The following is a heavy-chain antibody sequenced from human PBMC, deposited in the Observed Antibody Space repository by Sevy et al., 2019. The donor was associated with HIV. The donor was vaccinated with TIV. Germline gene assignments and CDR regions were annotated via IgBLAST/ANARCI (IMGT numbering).Heavy chain of an antibody. Sequence: GGSLRLSCAASGFTFSSHAMHWVRQAPGKGLEWVAVISYDGSNKYYADSVKGRFTISRDNSKNTLYLQMNSLRAEDTAVYYCARGRSGYSYVQVYYYYYGMDVWGQGTTVTVSS. D-gene: IGHD5-18*01. J-gene: IGHJ6*02. CDR2: ISYDGSNK. CDR3: ARGRSGYSYVQVYYYYYGMDV. CDR1: GFTFSSHA. V-gene: IGHV3-30*04.